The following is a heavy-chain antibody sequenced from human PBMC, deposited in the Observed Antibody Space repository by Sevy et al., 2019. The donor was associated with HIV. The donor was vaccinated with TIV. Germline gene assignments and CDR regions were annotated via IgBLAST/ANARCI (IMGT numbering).Heavy chain of an antibody. D-gene: IGHD3-3*01. Sequence: SETLSLTCTVSGFSISSDYYWGWIRQPPGKGLEWIGSICDGGSTYYNPSLKSRVTISIDTSKNQFYLKLSPVTAADTAVYYCAGGFAFGVVPPTNNCFDPWGQGTLVTVSS. J-gene: IGHJ5*02. CDR3: AGGFAFGVVPPTNNCFDP. CDR1: GFSISSDYY. CDR2: ICDGGST. V-gene: IGHV4-38-2*02.